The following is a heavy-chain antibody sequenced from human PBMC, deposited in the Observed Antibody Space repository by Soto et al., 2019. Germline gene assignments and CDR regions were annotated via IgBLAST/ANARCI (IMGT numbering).Heavy chain of an antibody. Sequence: GGSLRLSCAASGFTFSSYGMHWVRQAPGKGLEWVAVISYDGSNKYYADSVKGRFTISRGNSKNTLYLQMNSLRAEDTAVYYCAKDKGERITIFGVVTADYYYYYMDVWGKGTTVTVSS. CDR3: AKDKGERITIFGVVTADYYYYYMDV. V-gene: IGHV3-30*18. J-gene: IGHJ6*03. CDR2: ISYDGSNK. D-gene: IGHD3-3*01. CDR1: GFTFSSYG.